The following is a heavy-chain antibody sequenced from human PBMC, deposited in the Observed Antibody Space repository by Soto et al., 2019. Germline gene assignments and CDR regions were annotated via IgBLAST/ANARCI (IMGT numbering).Heavy chain of an antibody. CDR1: GFTFSNVW. V-gene: IGHV3-15*01. CDR3: STGFGENGESY. D-gene: IGHD3-10*01. CDR2: MTTTREGGTT. Sequence: EVQLVESGGGLAKPGGSLRLSCAASGFTFSNVWMSWARQAPGKGLEWLGRMTTTREGGTTNYSAPVKGRFTFSRDDSKNTLYLQMNTLKTDDTAVYYCSTGFGENGESYWGQGTLVTVSS. J-gene: IGHJ4*02.